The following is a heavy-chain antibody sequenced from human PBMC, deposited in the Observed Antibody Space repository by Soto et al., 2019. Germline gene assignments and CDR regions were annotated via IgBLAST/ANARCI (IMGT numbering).Heavy chain of an antibody. CDR2: IIPIFGTA. D-gene: IGHD3-16*01. J-gene: IGHJ5*02. V-gene: IGHV1-69*06. CDR3: AIDLRRVSLVLGNWFDP. Sequence: QVQLVQSGAEVKKPGSSVKVSCKASGGTFSSYAISWVRQAPGQGLEWMGGIIPIFGTANYAQKFQGRVTITADKSTSTAYMALSSLRSEDTAVYYCAIDLRRVSLVLGNWFDPWGQGNLVTFAS. CDR1: GGTFSSYA.